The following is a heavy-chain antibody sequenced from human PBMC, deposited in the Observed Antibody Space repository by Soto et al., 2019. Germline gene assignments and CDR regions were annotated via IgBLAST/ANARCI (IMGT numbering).Heavy chain of an antibody. CDR1: GFSLSTSGMC. Sequence: SGPTLVNPTQTLTLTCTFSGFSLSTSGMCVSWIRQPPGKALEWLARIDWDDDKYYSTSLKTRLTISKDTSKNQVVLTMTNMDPVDTATYYYARMVYSSSPPDYWGQGTLVTVSS. V-gene: IGHV2-70*11. D-gene: IGHD6-13*01. J-gene: IGHJ4*02. CDR2: IDWDDDK. CDR3: ARMVYSSSPPDY.